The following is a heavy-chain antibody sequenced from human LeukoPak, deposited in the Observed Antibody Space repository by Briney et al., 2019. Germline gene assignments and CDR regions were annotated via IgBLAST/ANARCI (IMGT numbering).Heavy chain of an antibody. CDR1: GGSISSYY. J-gene: IGHJ6*03. V-gene: IGHV4-59*01. Sequence: SETLSLTCTVSGGSISSYYWSWIRQPPGKGLEWIGYIYYSGSTNYNPSLKSRVTISVDTSKNQFSLRLSSVTAADTAVYYCARTTEGGYTYGYFYYYYMDVWGKGTTVTISS. D-gene: IGHD5-18*01. CDR2: IYYSGST. CDR3: ARTTEGGYTYGYFYYYYMDV.